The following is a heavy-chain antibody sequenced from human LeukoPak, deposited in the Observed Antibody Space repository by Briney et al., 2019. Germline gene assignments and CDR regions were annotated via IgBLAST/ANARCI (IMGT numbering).Heavy chain of an antibody. CDR3: ARGEDCSSTSCSERGFDY. J-gene: IGHJ4*02. Sequence: GGSLRLSCAASGFTFSSYAMHWVRQAPGKGLEWVAVISYDGSNKYYADSVKGRFTISRDNSKNTLYLQMNSLRAEDTAVYYCARGEDCSSTSCSERGFDYWGQGTLVTVSS. CDR1: GFTFSSYA. D-gene: IGHD2-2*01. CDR2: ISYDGSNK. V-gene: IGHV3-30-3*01.